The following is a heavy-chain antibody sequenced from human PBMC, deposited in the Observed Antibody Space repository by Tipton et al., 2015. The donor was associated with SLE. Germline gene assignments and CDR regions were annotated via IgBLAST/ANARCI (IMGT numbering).Heavy chain of an antibody. CDR3: TRDLGVVMEGWFDP. D-gene: IGHD2-8*01. CDR2: IYYTGDT. V-gene: IGHV4-59*02. CDR1: GGSVSSDY. J-gene: IGHJ5*02. Sequence: LRLSCTVSGGSVSSDYWSWIRQPPGKGLEWIGYIYYTGDTNYNPPLRSRVTISLDTSKNQFSLELSSVTAADTAVYYCTRDLGVVMEGWFDPWGQGTLVTVSS.